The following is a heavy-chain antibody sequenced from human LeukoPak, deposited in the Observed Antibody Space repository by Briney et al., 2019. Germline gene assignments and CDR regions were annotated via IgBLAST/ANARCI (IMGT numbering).Heavy chain of an antibody. J-gene: IGHJ6*02. CDR3: ARVSLSSGWLYYYGMDV. CDR2: IIPIFGTA. V-gene: IGHV1-69*13. Sequence: SVTVSCKASGGTFSSYAISWMRQAPGQGLEWMGGIIPIFGTANYAQKFQGRVTITADESTSTAYMELSSLRSEDTAVYYCARVSLSSGWLYYYGMDVWGQGTTVTVSS. CDR1: GGTFSSYA. D-gene: IGHD6-19*01.